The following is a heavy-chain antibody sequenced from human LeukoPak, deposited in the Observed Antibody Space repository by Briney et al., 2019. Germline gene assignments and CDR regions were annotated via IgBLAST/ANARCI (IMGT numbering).Heavy chain of an antibody. Sequence: GESLKISCKASGYSVTTYWIAWVRPMPGKGLEWMGIIYPGDSDTRYSPSFQGQVTFSVDKSVSTAYLQWSSLKASDTAMYYCARHERGGSTASSFDYWGQGTLVTVSS. CDR1: GYSVTTYW. J-gene: IGHJ4*02. V-gene: IGHV5-51*01. CDR2: IYPGDSDT. CDR3: ARHERGGSTASSFDY. D-gene: IGHD3-16*01.